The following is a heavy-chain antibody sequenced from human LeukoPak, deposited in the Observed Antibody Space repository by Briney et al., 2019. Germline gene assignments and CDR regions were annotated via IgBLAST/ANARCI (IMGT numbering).Heavy chain of an antibody. CDR3: ARHSGYDRD. V-gene: IGHV4-30-4*01. CDR2: ISYSGTI. CDR1: GGSISSRDNY. J-gene: IGHJ4*02. D-gene: IGHD5-12*01. Sequence: SETLSLTCTVSGGSISSRDNYWGWIRQPPGGGLEWLGYISYSGTIYYAPSLKSRLTISADTSNNQFSLSLSSVTAADTAVYYCARHSGYDRDWGQGTLVTVSS.